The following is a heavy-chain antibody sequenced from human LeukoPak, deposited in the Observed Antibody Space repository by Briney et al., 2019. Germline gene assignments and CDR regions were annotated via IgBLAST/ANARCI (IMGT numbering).Heavy chain of an antibody. CDR1: GYTFTSYY. D-gene: IGHD4-23*01. Sequence: ASVKVSCKASGYTFTSYYMHWVRQAPGQGLEWMGIINPSGGSTSYAQKFQGRVTMTRDMSTSTDYMELSSLRSEDTAVYYCARDNSVEDTAWWFDPWGQGTLVTVSP. CDR3: ARDNSVEDTAWWFDP. V-gene: IGHV1-46*01. CDR2: INPSGGST. J-gene: IGHJ5*02.